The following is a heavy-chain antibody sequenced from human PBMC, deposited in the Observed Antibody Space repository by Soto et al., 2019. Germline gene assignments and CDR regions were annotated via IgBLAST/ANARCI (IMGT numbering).Heavy chain of an antibody. CDR3: ARISSSSWADAFDI. CDR1: GFSLSTRGMR. J-gene: IGHJ3*02. D-gene: IGHD6-13*01. CDR2: IDWDDDK. V-gene: IGHV2-70*04. Sequence: GLALVNRTQTLTLSCTFSGFSLSTRGMRVSWIRQPPGKALEWLARIDWDDDKFYSTSLKTRLTISKDTSKHQVVPTMTNMDPVDTATYYCARISSSSWADAFDIWGQGTMVTVSS.